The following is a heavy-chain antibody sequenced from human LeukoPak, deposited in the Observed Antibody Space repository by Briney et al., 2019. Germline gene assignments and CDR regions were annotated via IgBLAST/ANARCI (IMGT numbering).Heavy chain of an antibody. V-gene: IGHV4-34*01. CDR2: INHSGST. J-gene: IGHJ4*02. CDR1: GGSFSGYY. D-gene: IGHD3-22*01. CDR3: ASRGIYYEARYFDY. Sequence: SETLSLTCAVYGGSFSGYYWSWIRQPPGKGLEWIGEINHSGSTNYNPSLKSRVTISVDTSKNQFSLKLSSVTAADTAVYYCASRGIYYEARYFDYWGQGTLVTVSS.